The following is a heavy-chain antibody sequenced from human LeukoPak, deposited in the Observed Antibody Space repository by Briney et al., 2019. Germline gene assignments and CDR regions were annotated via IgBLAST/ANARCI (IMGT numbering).Heavy chain of an antibody. Sequence: GALVKVSCKASGYTFTSYYMHWVRQAPGQGLEWMGIINPSGGSTSYAQKFQGRVTMTRDTSTSTVYMELSSLRSEDTAVYYCARVSPSGSYYGRYDYWGQGTLVTVSS. D-gene: IGHD1-26*01. CDR1: GYTFTSYY. CDR3: ARVSPSGSYYGRYDY. V-gene: IGHV1-46*01. CDR2: INPSGGST. J-gene: IGHJ4*02.